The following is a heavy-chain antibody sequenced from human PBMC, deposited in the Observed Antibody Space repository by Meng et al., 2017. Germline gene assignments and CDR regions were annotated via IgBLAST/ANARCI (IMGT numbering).Heavy chain of an antibody. CDR3: AREVGTSRPFEY. D-gene: IGHD1-26*01. CDR1: GYRVSSKGAG. J-gene: IGHJ4*02. Sequence: QQAGPGLVNPSQTLSPTWASPGYRVSSKGAGWNGIRLSPSRGLEWLGSTYYRSKWYYDYAISVKGRMSVNADTSKNQFSLQLNSVTPEDTAVYYCAREVGTSRPFEYWGQGTLVTVSS. V-gene: IGHV6-1*01. CDR2: TYYRSKWYY.